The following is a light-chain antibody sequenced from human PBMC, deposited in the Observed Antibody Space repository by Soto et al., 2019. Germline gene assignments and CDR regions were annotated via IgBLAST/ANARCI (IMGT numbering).Light chain of an antibody. J-gene: IGKJ1*01. CDR2: GAL. CDR1: QSFNSIY. V-gene: IGKV3-20*01. Sequence: EIVLTQSPATLCLSPGGNTTLSCWARQSFNSIYLAWHQQKTGQAPRLLIYGALRRATGIPDRFSGGGSGTDLTLTISRLEDEDFAVYYWHQYVSWTFGQGTKVDIK. CDR3: HQYVSWT.